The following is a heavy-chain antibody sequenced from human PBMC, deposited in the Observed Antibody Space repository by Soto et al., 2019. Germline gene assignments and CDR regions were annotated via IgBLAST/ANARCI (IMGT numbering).Heavy chain of an antibody. J-gene: IGHJ4*02. Sequence: EVQLLASGGDLEQPGGSLRLSCAASGLTFSSYDMNWVRQAPGKGLEWVSSITSGGSTKYADSVKGRFTISRDNSKNTLSLQMNSLRAEDTAVYYCAKSMIVAAGTGNFDYWGQGTLVTVSS. CDR1: GLTFSSYD. D-gene: IGHD6-13*01. V-gene: IGHV3-23*01. CDR3: AKSMIVAAGTGNFDY. CDR2: ITSGGST.